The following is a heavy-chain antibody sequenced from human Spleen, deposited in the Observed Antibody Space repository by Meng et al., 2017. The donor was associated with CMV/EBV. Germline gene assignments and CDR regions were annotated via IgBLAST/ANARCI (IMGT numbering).Heavy chain of an antibody. J-gene: IGHJ4*02. V-gene: IGHV3-NL1*01. Sequence: TFSNDARDWVRQTPGKGLGWVSLIYSGGTRTYYAGSVTGRFTISRDNSKNTLYLQMNSLRAEDTAVYYCAKGPLGYCSSTSCYIPLDYWGQGTLVTSPQ. CDR2: IYSGGTRT. CDR1: TFSNDA. CDR3: AKGPLGYCSSTSCYIPLDY. D-gene: IGHD2-2*02.